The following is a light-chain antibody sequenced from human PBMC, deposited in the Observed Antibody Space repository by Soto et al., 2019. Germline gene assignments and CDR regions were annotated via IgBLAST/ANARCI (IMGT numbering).Light chain of an antibody. J-gene: IGKJ3*01. V-gene: IGKV3-20*01. Sequence: EIVLTQSPGTLSLSPGERATLSCRASQSLSTYSLAWYQQKPGQTPRLLIYAASTRDTDIPDRFNGSGSGTDFALTISRLEPEDFALYYCQQYEASPPSFGPGTKVYVK. CDR3: QQYEASPPS. CDR2: AAS. CDR1: QSLSTYS.